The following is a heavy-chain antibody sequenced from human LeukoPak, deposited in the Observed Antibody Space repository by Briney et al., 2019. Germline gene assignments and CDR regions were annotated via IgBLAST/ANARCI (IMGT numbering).Heavy chain of an antibody. CDR2: INPNSGGT. Sequence: ASVKVSCKASGYTFTGYYMHWVRPAPGKGLEWMGWINPNSGGTNYAQKFQGRVTMTRDTSISTAYMELSRLRSDDTAVYYCARDWARDTMVVEKWGQGTLVTVSS. D-gene: IGHD3-22*01. J-gene: IGHJ4*02. CDR3: ARDWARDTMVVEK. CDR1: GYTFTGYY. V-gene: IGHV1-2*02.